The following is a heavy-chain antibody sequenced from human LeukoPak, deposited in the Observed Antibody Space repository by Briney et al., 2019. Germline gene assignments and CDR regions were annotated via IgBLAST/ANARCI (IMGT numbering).Heavy chain of an antibody. CDR1: GYTFTTYG. CDR3: ARIGSYYYDSSGYYWAHDY. CDR2: IIPIFGTA. V-gene: IGHV1-69*13. Sequence: SVKVSCKASGYTFTTYGITWVRQAPRQGLEWMGGIIPIFGTANYAQKFQGRVTITADESTSTAYMELSSLRSEDTAVYYCARIGSYYYDSSGYYWAHDYWGQGTLVTVSS. D-gene: IGHD3-22*01. J-gene: IGHJ4*02.